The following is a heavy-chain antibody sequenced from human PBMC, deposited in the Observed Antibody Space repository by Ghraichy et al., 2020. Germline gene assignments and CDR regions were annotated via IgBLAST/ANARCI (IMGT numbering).Heavy chain of an antibody. CDR3: AKERDTSGYYSFRGDYYGMDV. V-gene: IGHV3-30*18. Sequence: GGSLTLSCAASGFTFSKYGMHWVRQAPGKGLEWVAVTSYDGSNKYYADSVKGRLTISRDNSKNTLYLQVNSLRAEDTAVYYCAKERDTSGYYSFRGDYYGMDVWGQGTTVTVSS. D-gene: IGHD3-22*01. CDR1: GFTFSKYG. CDR2: TSYDGSNK. J-gene: IGHJ6*02.